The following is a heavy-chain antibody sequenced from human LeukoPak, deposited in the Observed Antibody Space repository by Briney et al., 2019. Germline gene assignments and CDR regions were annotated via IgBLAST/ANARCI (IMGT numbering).Heavy chain of an antibody. CDR2: IRSSSRYI. Sequence: GGSLRLSCEVSGSTFSSYHMNWVRQAPGKGLEWVSSIRSSSRYIYYADSMTGRFTISRDNAKNSLYLQMHSLRAEDTAIYYCARRAATERGHSYGLDYWGQGTLVTVSS. V-gene: IGHV3-21*01. CDR1: GSTFSSYH. J-gene: IGHJ4*02. D-gene: IGHD5-18*01. CDR3: ARRAATERGHSYGLDY.